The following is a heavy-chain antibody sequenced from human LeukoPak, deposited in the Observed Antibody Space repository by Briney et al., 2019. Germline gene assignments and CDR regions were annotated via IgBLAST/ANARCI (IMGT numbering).Heavy chain of an antibody. CDR1: GFTFSSYW. CDR2: INSDGSST. J-gene: IGHJ4*02. D-gene: IGHD5-12*01. V-gene: IGHV3-74*01. Sequence: PGGSLRLSCAASGFTFSSYWMHWVRQAPGKGLVWISHINSDGSSTSYADSVKGRFTISRDNAKNTLYLQMNSLRAEDTAVYYCAKMVDIVATITGVWGQGTLVTVSS. CDR3: AKMVDIVATITGV.